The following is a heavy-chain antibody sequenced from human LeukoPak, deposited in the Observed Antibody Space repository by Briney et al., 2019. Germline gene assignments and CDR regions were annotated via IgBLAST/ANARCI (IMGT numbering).Heavy chain of an antibody. V-gene: IGHV4-31*03. CDR1: GGSVSSGSYY. Sequence: SETLSLTCTVSGGSVSSGSYYWSWIRQHPGKGLEWIGYIYYSGSTYYNPSLKSRVTISVDTSKNQFSLKLSSVTAADTAVYYCARMKVDTAMEVWWFDPWGQGTLVTVSS. CDR3: ARMKVDTAMEVWWFDP. J-gene: IGHJ5*02. D-gene: IGHD5-18*01. CDR2: IYYSGST.